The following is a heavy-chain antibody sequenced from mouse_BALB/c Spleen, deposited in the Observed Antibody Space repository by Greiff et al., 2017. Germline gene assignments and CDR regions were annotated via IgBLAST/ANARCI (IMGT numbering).Heavy chain of an antibody. CDR2: ISDGGSYT. V-gene: IGHV5-4*02. D-gene: IGHD2-4*01. Sequence: EVQVVESGGGLVKPGGSLKLSCAASGFTFSDYYMYWVRQTPEKRLEWVATISDGGSYTYYPDSVKGRFTISRDNAKNNLYLQMSSLKSEDTAMYYCARGGSTMITTSWFAYWGQGTLVTVSA. CDR3: ARGGSTMITTSWFAY. CDR1: GFTFSDYY. J-gene: IGHJ3*01.